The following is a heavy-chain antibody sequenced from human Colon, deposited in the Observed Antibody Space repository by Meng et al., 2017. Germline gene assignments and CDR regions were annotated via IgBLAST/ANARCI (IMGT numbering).Heavy chain of an antibody. CDR2: IYYSGNT. J-gene: IGHJ4*02. D-gene: IGHD2-2*02. CDR1: GGSISSGGYY. CDR3: ARYCASTNCYTGFDF. Sequence: QVQLQESGPGLVKPSQTLSLTCTVSGGSISSGGYYWSWIRQHPGKGLEWIGYIYYSGNTYYNPSLKSRVTISVDTSKNQFSLKLSSVTAADSAVYYCARYCASTNCYTGFDFWGQGTLVTVSS. V-gene: IGHV4-31*03.